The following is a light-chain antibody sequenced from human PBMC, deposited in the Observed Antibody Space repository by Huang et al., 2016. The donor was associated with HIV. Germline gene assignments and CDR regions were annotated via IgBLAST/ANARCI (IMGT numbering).Light chain of an antibody. CDR2: GAS. CDR3: QQRSDWPLT. V-gene: IGKV3-11*01. J-gene: IGKJ4*01. Sequence: EIVLTQSPATLSLSPGARATLSCRASQSVSAYLAWYQQKPGQAPRLLIYGASNRATGIPARVCGRGSGTDFTLTISSLEPEDFAVYYCQQRSDWPLTFGGGTKVEIK. CDR1: QSVSAY.